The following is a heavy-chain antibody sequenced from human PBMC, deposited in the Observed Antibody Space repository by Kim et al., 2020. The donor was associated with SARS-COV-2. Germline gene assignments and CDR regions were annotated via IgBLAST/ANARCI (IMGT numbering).Heavy chain of an antibody. D-gene: IGHD3-16*01. Sequence: SVKVSCKASGGTFSSYAISWVRQAPGQGLEWMGGIIPIFGTANYAQKFQGRVTITADESTSTAYMELSSLRSEDTAVYYCASEYRVGDAFDIWGQGTMVTVSS. CDR2: IIPIFGTA. CDR1: GGTFSSYA. V-gene: IGHV1-69*13. J-gene: IGHJ3*02. CDR3: ASEYRVGDAFDI.